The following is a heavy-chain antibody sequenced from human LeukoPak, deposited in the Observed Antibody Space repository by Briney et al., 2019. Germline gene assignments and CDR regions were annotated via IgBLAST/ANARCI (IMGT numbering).Heavy chain of an antibody. CDR2: ISTSGSTI. J-gene: IGHJ4*02. Sequence: TGGSLRLSCAASGFTFSDYYMSWVRQAPGKGREWLSYISTSGSTIYYADSVKGRFTISRDNAKNSLFLQMNSLRAEDTAVYYCARDWFHAIDYWGQGTLVTVSS. CDR3: ARDWFHAIDY. D-gene: IGHD2/OR15-2a*01. CDR1: GFTFSDYY. V-gene: IGHV3-11*01.